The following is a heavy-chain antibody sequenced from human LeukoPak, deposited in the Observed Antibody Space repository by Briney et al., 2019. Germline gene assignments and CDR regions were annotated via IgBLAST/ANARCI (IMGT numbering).Heavy chain of an antibody. CDR1: GGSFSGYY. Sequence: SETLSLTCAVYGGSFSGYYWSWIRQPPGRGLEWIGHLYDGGTTNYNPSLKSRVTMSVDTSKNQFSLRLSSVTAADTAVYYCARAASSWSFDYWGQGTLVTVSS. J-gene: IGHJ4*02. CDR2: LYDGGTT. D-gene: IGHD6-13*01. CDR3: ARAASSWSFDY. V-gene: IGHV4-59*01.